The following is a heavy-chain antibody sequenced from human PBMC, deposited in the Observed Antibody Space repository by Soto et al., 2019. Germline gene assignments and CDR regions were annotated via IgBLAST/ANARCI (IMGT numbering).Heavy chain of an antibody. Sequence: SETLSLTCTVFSGSISSYYWSWIRQPAGKGLEWIGRIYTSGSTSQNSYNPSLKSRVTMSLDTSKNQFSLKLSSVTAADTAVYYCARDSVGVAAPGDYWGQGTLVTVSS. V-gene: IGHV4-4*07. CDR2: IYTSGSTSQN. J-gene: IGHJ4*02. D-gene: IGHD6-13*01. CDR1: SGSISSYY. CDR3: ARDSVGVAAPGDY.